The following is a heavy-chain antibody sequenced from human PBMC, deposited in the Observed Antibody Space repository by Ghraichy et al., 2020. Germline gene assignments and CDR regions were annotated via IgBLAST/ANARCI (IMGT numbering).Heavy chain of an antibody. V-gene: IGHV3-23*01. D-gene: IGHD6-19*01. Sequence: GGSLRLSCAASGFTFSSYVVSWVRQGPGKGLEWVSGKGLEWVSSISASGGSTYYADSVKGRFTISRDNSKNTLYLQMNSLRAEDTAVYYCAKVWGIGSGWYLIDYWGQGTLVTVSS. CDR2: ISASGGST. CDR3: AKVWGIGSGWYLIDY. J-gene: IGHJ4*02. CDR1: GFTFSSYV.